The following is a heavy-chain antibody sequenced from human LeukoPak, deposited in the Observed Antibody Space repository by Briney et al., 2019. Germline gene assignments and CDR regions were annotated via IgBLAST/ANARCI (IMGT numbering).Heavy chain of an antibody. CDR2: INHSGST. Sequence: SETLSLTCAVYGGSFSGYYWSWIRQPPGKGLEWIGEINHSGSTNYNPSLKSRVTISVDTSKNQFSLKLSSVTAADTAVYYCARHTKYYYYGMDVRGQGTTVTVSS. D-gene: IGHD1-1*01. V-gene: IGHV4-34*01. CDR1: GGSFSGYY. CDR3: ARHTKYYYYGMDV. J-gene: IGHJ6*02.